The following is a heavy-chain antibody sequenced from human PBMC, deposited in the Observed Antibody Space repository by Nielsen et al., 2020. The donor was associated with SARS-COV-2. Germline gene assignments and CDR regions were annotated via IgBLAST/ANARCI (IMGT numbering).Heavy chain of an antibody. Sequence: GGSLRLSCEASGFNFSQYTMNWVRQAPGQGLEWASSISSYSNYKQYADSVKGRFAISRDNAKSSLYLQMSSLRAGDTAVYYCARGGYGWIGGGMDVWGQGTTVTVSS. CDR2: ISSYSNYK. D-gene: IGHD3-10*01. CDR3: ARGGYGWIGGGMDV. CDR1: GFNFSQYT. J-gene: IGHJ6*02. V-gene: IGHV3-21*01.